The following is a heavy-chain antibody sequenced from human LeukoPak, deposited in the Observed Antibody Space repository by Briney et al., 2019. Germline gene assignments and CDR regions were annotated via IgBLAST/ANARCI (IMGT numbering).Heavy chain of an antibody. V-gene: IGHV3-33*01. J-gene: IGHJ4*02. Sequence: GSLRLSCAASGFTFNEFGVHWVRQAPGQGLEWVAPIWYDGGNKYYADSVKGRFTISRDNSKNTVYLQMNSLRVEDTAIYYCARDRPTGSYYSIDYWGQGTLATVSS. CDR3: ARDRPTGSYYSIDY. D-gene: IGHD1-26*01. CDR2: IWYDGGNK. CDR1: GFTFNEFG.